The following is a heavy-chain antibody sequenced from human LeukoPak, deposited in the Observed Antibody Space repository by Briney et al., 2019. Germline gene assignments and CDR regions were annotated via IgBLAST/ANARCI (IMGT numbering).Heavy chain of an antibody. D-gene: IGHD3-10*01. V-gene: IGHV4-34*01. CDR3: ARDRPDTYYYGSGSHKFYYYYYYMDV. Sequence: SETLSLTCAVYGGSFSGYYWSWIRQPPGKGLEWIGEINHSGSTNYNPSLKSRVTISVDTSKNQFSLKLSSVTAADTAVYYCARDRPDTYYYGSGSHKFYYYYYYMDVWGKGTTVTISS. J-gene: IGHJ6*03. CDR1: GGSFSGYY. CDR2: INHSGST.